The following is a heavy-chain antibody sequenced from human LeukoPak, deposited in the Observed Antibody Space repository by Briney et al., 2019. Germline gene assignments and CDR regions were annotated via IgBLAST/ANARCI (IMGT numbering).Heavy chain of an antibody. CDR3: ASQDYGDYYGMVV. V-gene: IGHV4-59*08. D-gene: IGHD4-17*01. CDR1: GGSISSYY. CDR2: IYYSGST. J-gene: IGHJ6*02. Sequence: SETLSLTCTVSGGSISSYYWSWIRQPPGKGLEWIGYIYYSGSTNYNPSLKSRVTISVDTSKNQFSLKLSSVTAADTAVYYCASQDYGDYYGMVVWGQGTTVTVSS.